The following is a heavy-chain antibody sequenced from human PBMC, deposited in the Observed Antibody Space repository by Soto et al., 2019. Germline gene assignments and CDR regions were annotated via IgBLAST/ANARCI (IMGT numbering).Heavy chain of an antibody. J-gene: IGHJ4*02. CDR3: SRSLAIDFDS. CDR1: GFNFAAYT. CDR2: IRRIAYGGTT. Sequence: GGSLRLSCSASGFNFAAYTMSWVRLTPGKGLEWVGFIRRIAYGGTTDYAASVKGRFTISRDDSRKIVYLQMSRLKIEDTAVYYCSRSLAIDFDSWGQGTLVTVSS. V-gene: IGHV3-49*04.